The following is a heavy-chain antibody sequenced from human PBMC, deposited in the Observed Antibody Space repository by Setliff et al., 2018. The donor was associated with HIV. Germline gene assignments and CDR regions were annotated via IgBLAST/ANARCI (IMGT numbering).Heavy chain of an antibody. J-gene: IGHJ4*02. D-gene: IGHD3-22*01. Sequence: PGGSLRLSCTASGFTFNSFAMHWVRQAPGKGLEWVSAINSVGRTYYADSLKGRFTISRDNSKNTLYLQMNSLRAEDTAVYYCAKGWDYYDSSGYYGDYWGQGTLVTVSS. CDR3: AKGWDYYDSSGYYGDY. CDR2: INSVGRT. CDR1: GFTFNSFA. V-gene: IGHV3-23*01.